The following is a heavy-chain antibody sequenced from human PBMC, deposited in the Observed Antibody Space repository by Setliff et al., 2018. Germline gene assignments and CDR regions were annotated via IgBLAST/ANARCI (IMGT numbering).Heavy chain of an antibody. J-gene: IGHJ5*02. D-gene: IGHD3-3*01. V-gene: IGHV4-61*02. CDR1: GDSINSGTYY. Sequence: PSETLSLTCSVSGDSINSGTYYWSWFRQSAGKGLEWIGRIYTGGSTNYNPPLKSRVTISLDTSKNHFSLTLTSVTAADTAVYYCARGRGLEWLPESWFDPWGQGTLVTV. CDR2: IYTGGST. CDR3: ARGRGLEWLPESWFDP.